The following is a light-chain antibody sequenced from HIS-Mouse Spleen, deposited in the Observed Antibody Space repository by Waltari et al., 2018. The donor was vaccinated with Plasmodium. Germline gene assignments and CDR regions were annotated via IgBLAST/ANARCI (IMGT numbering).Light chain of an antibody. V-gene: IGLV3-21*02. CDR3: QAWDSSTVV. CDR2: YDS. CDR1: NIGRKS. Sequence: SYVLTQPPSVSVAPGQTARVTCGGTNIGRKSVQRYQQKPGQAPVLVVYYDSDRPSGIPERFSGSNSGNTATLTISGTQAMDEADYYCQAWDSSTVVFGGGTKLTVL. J-gene: IGLJ2*01.